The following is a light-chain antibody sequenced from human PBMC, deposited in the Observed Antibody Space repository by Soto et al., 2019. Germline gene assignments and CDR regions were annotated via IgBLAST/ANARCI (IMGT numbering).Light chain of an antibody. CDR2: GVN. CDR1: SSDVGGYNY. Sequence: QSALTQPPSASGSPGQTVTISCTGTSSDVGGYNYVSWYQQHPGKAPKLIIYGVNKRPPGVPDRFSGSKSGNTASLTVSGLQAEDEADYYCSSYAGTNNLGVFGGGTQLTVL. V-gene: IGLV2-8*01. J-gene: IGLJ2*01. CDR3: SSYAGTNNLGV.